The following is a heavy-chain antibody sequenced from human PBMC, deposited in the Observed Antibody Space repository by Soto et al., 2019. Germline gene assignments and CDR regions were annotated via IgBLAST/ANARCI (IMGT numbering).Heavy chain of an antibody. CDR2: IWYDGSNK. V-gene: IGHV3-33*01. CDR3: ARETMTPYYYYGMDV. J-gene: IGHJ6*02. CDR1: GFTFSSYG. D-gene: IGHD3-22*01. Sequence: QVQLVESGGGVVQPGRSLRLSCAASGFTFSSYGMHWVRQAPGKGLEWVAVIWYDGSNKYYADSVKGRFTISRDNSKNPLYLQMNSLRAEDTAVYYCARETMTPYYYYGMDVWGQGTTVTVSS.